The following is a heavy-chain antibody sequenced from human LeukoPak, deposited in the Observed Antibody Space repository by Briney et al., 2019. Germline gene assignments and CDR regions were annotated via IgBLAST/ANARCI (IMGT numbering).Heavy chain of an antibody. D-gene: IGHD3-3*01. Sequence: SETLSLTCAVYGGSFSGYYWSWIRQPPGKGLEWIGEINHSGSTNYNPALKSRVTISLDTYKNQFSLRLSSVTVADSAVYYCASSFRRVVSFDYWGQGTLVTVSS. CDR2: INHSGST. J-gene: IGHJ4*02. CDR1: GGSFSGYY. V-gene: IGHV4-34*01. CDR3: ASSFRRVVSFDY.